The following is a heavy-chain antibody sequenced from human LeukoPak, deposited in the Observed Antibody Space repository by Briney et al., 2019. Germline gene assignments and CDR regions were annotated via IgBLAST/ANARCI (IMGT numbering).Heavy chain of an antibody. CDR1: GFTFSSYA. Sequence: GGSLRLSCAASGFTFSSYAMSWVRQAPGKGLEWVSAISGSGGSTYYEDSVKGRFTISRDNSKNTLYLQMNSLRAEDTAVYYCAKDPYYYDSSGYYYRYFDLWGRGTLVTVSS. J-gene: IGHJ2*01. CDR2: ISGSGGST. V-gene: IGHV3-23*01. CDR3: AKDPYYYDSSGYYYRYFDL. D-gene: IGHD3-22*01.